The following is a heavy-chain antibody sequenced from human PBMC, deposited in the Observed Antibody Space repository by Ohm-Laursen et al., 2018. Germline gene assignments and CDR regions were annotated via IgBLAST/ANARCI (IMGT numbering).Heavy chain of an antibody. J-gene: IGHJ4*02. CDR2: ISSSGSTI. V-gene: IGHV3-48*03. Sequence: GSLRLSCAASGFTFSSYEMNWVRQAPGKGLEWVSYISSSGSTIYYADSVKGRFTISRDNTANSMFLQMNSLRVEDTAVYYCARGGELGHTYGPVFDFWGQGSLVTVSS. D-gene: IGHD5-18*01. CDR3: ARGGELGHTYGPVFDF. CDR1: GFTFSSYE.